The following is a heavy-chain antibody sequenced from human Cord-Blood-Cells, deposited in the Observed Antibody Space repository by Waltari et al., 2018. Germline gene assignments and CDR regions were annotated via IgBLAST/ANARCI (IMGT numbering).Heavy chain of an antibody. CDR1: GYTFTGYY. D-gene: IGHD3-3*01. CDR3: ARAEIFGVAYSE. CDR2: TDPNRGVT. J-gene: IGHJ4*02. Sequence: QVQLVQSGAEVKKPGASVKVSCKASGYTFTGYYMHWVRQAPGQGLEGMGWTDPNRGVTNLAEEFQWRVNMTRDPSISTAYVERSRLRSDETAVYYCARAEIFGVAYSEWGQGTLVTVAS. V-gene: IGHV1-2*02.